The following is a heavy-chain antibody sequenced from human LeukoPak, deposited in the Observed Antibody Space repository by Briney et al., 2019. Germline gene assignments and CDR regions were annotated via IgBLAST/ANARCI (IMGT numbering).Heavy chain of an antibody. CDR2: IYYSGST. J-gene: IGHJ4*02. CDR3: ARSTRISKFDY. D-gene: IGHD2-15*01. Sequence: GGXXXSWIRQHPGKGLEWIGYIYYSGSTYYNPSLKSRVTISVDTSKNQFSLKLSSVTAADTAVYYCARSTRISKFDYWGQGTLVTVSS. CDR1: GGXX. V-gene: IGHV4-31*02.